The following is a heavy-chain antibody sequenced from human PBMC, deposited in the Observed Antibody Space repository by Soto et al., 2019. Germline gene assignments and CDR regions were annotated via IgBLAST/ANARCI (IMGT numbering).Heavy chain of an antibody. J-gene: IGHJ4*02. CDR3: AGDTYEDY. Sequence: EVQLVESGGGLVQPGGSLRLSCAASGVTVSNNYMSWVRQAPGKGLEWVSVIYSGGRTYYADSVKGRFIISRDSSKNTLYLQMNSLRAEDTALYYCAGDTYEDYRGQGTLVTVSS. D-gene: IGHD3-3*01. CDR2: IYSGGRT. V-gene: IGHV3-66*01. CDR1: GVTVSNNY.